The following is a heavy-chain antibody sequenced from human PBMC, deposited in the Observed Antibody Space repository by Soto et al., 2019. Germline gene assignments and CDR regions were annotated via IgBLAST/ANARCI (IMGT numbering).Heavy chain of an antibody. J-gene: IGHJ4*02. Sequence: GGSLRLSCAASGFTFSGYWMSWVRQAPGKGLEWVANIKQDGSEKYYVDSVKGRFTISRDNAKNSLYLQMNSLRAEDTAVYYCTTGEGSFDYWGQGTLVTVSS. CDR3: TTGEGSFDY. V-gene: IGHV3-7*03. CDR2: IKQDGSEK. CDR1: GFTFSGYW.